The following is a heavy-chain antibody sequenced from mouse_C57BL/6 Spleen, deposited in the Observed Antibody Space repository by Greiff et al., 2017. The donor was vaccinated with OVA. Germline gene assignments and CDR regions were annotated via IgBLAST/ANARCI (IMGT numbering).Heavy chain of an antibody. CDR2: INPSCGYT. Sequence: VQLQQSGAELAKPGASVKLSCKASGYTFTSSWMHWVNQRPGQGLEWIGYINPSCGYTNYNQKFKGKATLTADKSSSTAYMQLRSLTSEDSAVYDCARSPTFSYAMDYWGQGTSVTVSS. CDR1: GYTFTSSW. CDR3: ARSPTFSYAMDY. V-gene: IGHV1-7*01. J-gene: IGHJ4*01.